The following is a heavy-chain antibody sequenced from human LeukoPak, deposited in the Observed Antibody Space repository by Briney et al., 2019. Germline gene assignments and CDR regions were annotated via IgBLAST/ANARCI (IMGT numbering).Heavy chain of an antibody. D-gene: IGHD2-2*03. Sequence: GASVKVSCKASGGTFSSYAISWVRQAPGQGLEWMGGIIPIFGTANYAQKFQGRVTIPADESTSTAYMELSSLRSEDTAVYYCARKLGHCSSTSCYGVNWFDPWGQGTLVTVSS. CDR2: IIPIFGTA. V-gene: IGHV1-69*13. CDR1: GGTFSSYA. CDR3: ARKLGHCSSTSCYGVNWFDP. J-gene: IGHJ5*02.